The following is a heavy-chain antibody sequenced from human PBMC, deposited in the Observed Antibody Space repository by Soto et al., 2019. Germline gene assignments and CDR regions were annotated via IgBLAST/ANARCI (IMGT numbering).Heavy chain of an antibody. D-gene: IGHD5-12*01. CDR2: ISPYSGYT. J-gene: IGHJ4*02. CDR1: GYTFKTYA. V-gene: IGHV1-18*01. Sequence: EASVKVSFKASGYTFKTYAISWVRQAPGQGLEWMGWISPYSGYTNYAQKFQGRVTMTTETSTTTVYMELRSLRSDDTAVYYCARGNSAYDSSYFDYWGQGTLVTVSS. CDR3: ARGNSAYDSSYFDY.